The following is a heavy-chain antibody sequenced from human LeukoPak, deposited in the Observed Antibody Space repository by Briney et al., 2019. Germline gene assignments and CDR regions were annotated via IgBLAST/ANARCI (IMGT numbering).Heavy chain of an antibody. CDR2: ISYDGSNK. J-gene: IGHJ6*02. CDR1: GFTFSSYG. V-gene: IGHV3-30*18. CDR3: AEDWGYNLNYYYGMDV. Sequence: GGSLRLSCAASGFTFSSYGMHWVRQAPGKGLEWVAVISYDGSNKYYADSVKGRFTISRDNSKNTLYLQMNSLRAEDTAVYYCAEDWGYNLNYYYGMDVWGQGTTVTVSS. D-gene: IGHD5-24*01.